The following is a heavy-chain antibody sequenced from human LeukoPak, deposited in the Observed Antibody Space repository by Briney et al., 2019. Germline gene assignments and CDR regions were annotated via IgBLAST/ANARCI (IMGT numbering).Heavy chain of an antibody. CDR3: ARDGDYSSDYYYYMDV. V-gene: IGHV4-59*01. CDR2: LYYTGTT. Sequence: PSETLSLTCAVSGGSLSSYYWTWIRQPPGKGLEWIGYLYYTGTTNYNPSLKSRVTISVDTSKNQFSLKLSSVTAADTAVYYCARDGDYSSDYYYYMDVWGKGTTVTVSS. J-gene: IGHJ6*03. D-gene: IGHD4-11*01. CDR1: GGSLSSYY.